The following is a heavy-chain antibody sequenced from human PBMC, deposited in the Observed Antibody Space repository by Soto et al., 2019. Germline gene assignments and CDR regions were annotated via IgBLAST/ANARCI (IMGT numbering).Heavy chain of an antibody. Sequence: GGSLRLSCAASGFTFSGSAMHWVRQASGKGLEWVGRIRSKANSYATAYAASVKGRFTISRDDSKNTAYLQMNSLKTEDTAVYYCTRQKADRDYYYYGMDVWGQGTTVTVSS. CDR2: IRSKANSYAT. CDR3: TRQKADRDYYYYGMDV. CDR1: GFTFSGSA. J-gene: IGHJ6*02. V-gene: IGHV3-73*01.